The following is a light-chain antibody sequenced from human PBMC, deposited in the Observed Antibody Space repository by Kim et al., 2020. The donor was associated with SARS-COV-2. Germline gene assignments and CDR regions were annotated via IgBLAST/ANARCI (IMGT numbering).Light chain of an antibody. V-gene: IGLV3-19*01. CDR2: GKN. Sequence: VALGQKVRITCQGGSRRSYYATWYQQKPGQAPIVVIYGKNNRPSGIPDRFSGSSSGDTASLTITGTQAGDEADYYCNSRGSNDNVLFGGGTQLTVL. J-gene: IGLJ2*01. CDR3: NSRGSNDNVL. CDR1: SRRSYY.